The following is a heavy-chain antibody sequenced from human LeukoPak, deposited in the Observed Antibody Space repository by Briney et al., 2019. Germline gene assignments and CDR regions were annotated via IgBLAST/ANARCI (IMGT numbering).Heavy chain of an antibody. J-gene: IGHJ6*03. Sequence: GGSLRLSCAASGFIFSDYYMSWIRQAPGKGLEWVSYISSTGNTIYYADSVKGRFTISRDNAKNSLHLQMNSLRAEDTALYYCARAPDYRPGDYYYYYMDVWGKGTTVTVSS. D-gene: IGHD4-11*01. CDR2: ISSTGNTI. CDR3: ARAPDYRPGDYYYYYMDV. CDR1: GFIFSDYY. V-gene: IGHV3-11*04.